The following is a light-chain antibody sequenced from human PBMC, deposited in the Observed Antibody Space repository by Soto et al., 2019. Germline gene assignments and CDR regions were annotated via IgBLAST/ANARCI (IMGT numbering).Light chain of an antibody. CDR1: QSLSINS. Sequence: EIMLTQSPGTLSLSPGERATLSCRASQSLSINSLAWYQQKPGQSPRLLVYGASTRDTGIPDRFRGSGSGTDFALTISSLEPEDFAMYYCQQYDGSPLTFGPGTKVDIK. V-gene: IGKV3-20*01. CDR3: QQYDGSPLT. J-gene: IGKJ3*01. CDR2: GAS.